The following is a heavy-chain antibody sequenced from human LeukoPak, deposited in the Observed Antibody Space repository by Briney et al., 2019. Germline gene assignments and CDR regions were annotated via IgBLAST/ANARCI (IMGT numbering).Heavy chain of an antibody. V-gene: IGHV3-30*02. D-gene: IGHD4-23*01. CDR2: IRYDGSNK. J-gene: IGHJ4*02. Sequence: PAGSLRLSCSASEFTCSSYGMHWVRQAPGKGLEWGAFIRYDGSNKYYADSVKGRFTISRANSKNPMYLQMNSLRAEDTAVYYCAKDRYGGNNYFDYWGQGTLVTVSS. CDR1: EFTCSSYG. CDR3: AKDRYGGNNYFDY.